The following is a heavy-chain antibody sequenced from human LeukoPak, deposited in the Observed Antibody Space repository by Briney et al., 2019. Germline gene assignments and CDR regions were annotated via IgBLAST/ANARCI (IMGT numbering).Heavy chain of an antibody. CDR2: INWNGGST. Sequence: GGSLRLSWAASGFTFDDYGMSWVRQAPGKGLEWVSSINWNGGSTGYADSVKGRFTISRDNAKNSLYLQMNSLRAGDTALYYCARTDYYDSSGPFDYWGQGTLVTVSS. D-gene: IGHD3-22*01. V-gene: IGHV3-20*04. CDR1: GFTFDDYG. CDR3: ARTDYYDSSGPFDY. J-gene: IGHJ4*02.